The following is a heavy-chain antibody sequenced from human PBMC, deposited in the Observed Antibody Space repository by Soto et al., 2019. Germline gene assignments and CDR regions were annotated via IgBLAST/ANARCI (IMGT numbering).Heavy chain of an antibody. CDR3: AKDRNGYNTWYFDV. J-gene: IGHJ2*01. Sequence: QVQLVQSGPEVKKPGSSGKGSCTTSGGSLSNTAFNWVRQAPGQRLEWVGGIIPMYRVANHAQKFQGRLSITADDSTNTGYMELTRLTSDDTAVYFCAKDRNGYNTWYFDVWGRVTLINVSS. CDR2: IIPMYRVA. V-gene: IGHV1-69*01. D-gene: IGHD5-18*01. CDR1: GGSLSNTA.